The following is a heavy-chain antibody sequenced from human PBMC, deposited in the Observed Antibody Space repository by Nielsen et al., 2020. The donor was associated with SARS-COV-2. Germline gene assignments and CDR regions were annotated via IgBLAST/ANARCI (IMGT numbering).Heavy chain of an antibody. D-gene: IGHD5-12*01. Sequence: GESLKISCKGSGYNFTSYWLAWVRQMPGKGLEWMGIIYPGDSDTRYSPSFRGQVTMSADKSISTAYLQWSSLQASDTATYYCARHGFYYGYETYYYYGMDVWGQGTTVTVSS. CDR2: IYPGDSDT. CDR3: ARHGFYYGYETYYYYGMDV. V-gene: IGHV5-51*01. J-gene: IGHJ6*02. CDR1: GYNFTSYW.